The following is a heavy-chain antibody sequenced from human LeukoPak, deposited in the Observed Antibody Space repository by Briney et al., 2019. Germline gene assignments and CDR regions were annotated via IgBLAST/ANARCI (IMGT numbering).Heavy chain of an antibody. V-gene: IGHV3-9*01. J-gene: IGHJ3*02. D-gene: IGHD4-17*01. Sequence: GGSLRLSCAASGFTFDDYAMRWVRQAPGKGLEWVSGISWNSGSIGYADSVKGRFTISRDNAKNSLYLQMNSLRAEDTALYYCAKDIYYGDYNEGVDIWGQGTMVTVSS. CDR1: GFTFDDYA. CDR3: AKDIYYGDYNEGVDI. CDR2: ISWNSGSI.